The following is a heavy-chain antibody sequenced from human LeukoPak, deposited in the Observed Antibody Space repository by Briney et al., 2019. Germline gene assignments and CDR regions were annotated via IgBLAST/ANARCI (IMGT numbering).Heavy chain of an antibody. J-gene: IGHJ4*02. V-gene: IGHV3-7*01. CDR2: IKDDGSAK. D-gene: IGHD4-23*01. CDR3: VRDRGYSTFDY. Sequence: GGSLRLSCEASGFTFSSYTMTWVRQAPGEGLEWVANIKDDGSAKYYLDSVKGRFTISRDNAKNSLDLQMNSLRDDDTAVYYWVRDRGYSTFDYWGQGTLVIVSS. CDR1: GFTFSSYT.